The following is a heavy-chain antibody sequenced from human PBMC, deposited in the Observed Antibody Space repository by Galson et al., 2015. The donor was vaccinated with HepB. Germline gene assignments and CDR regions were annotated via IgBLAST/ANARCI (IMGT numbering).Heavy chain of an antibody. CDR3: AVNMKRGTSDY. CDR1: GFTISDYG. Sequence: SLRLSCAAAGFTISDYGIDWVRQPPGKGLEWVSGIGSSGRAYYTDSVKGRFTISRGNSKNTVFLQMNSLRAEDTAEYFCAVNMKRGTSDYWGQGTLVTVSS. J-gene: IGHJ4*02. CDR2: IGSSGRA. V-gene: IGHV3-23*01. D-gene: IGHD1-1*01.